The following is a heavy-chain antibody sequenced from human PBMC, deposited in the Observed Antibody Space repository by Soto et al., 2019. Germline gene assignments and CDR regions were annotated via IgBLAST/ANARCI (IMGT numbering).Heavy chain of an antibody. D-gene: IGHD3-3*01. V-gene: IGHV3-48*03. CDR1: GSTFSRYE. Sequence: EEQLVESGGGLVQPGGSLRLSCAASGSTFSRYEMNWVRQAPGKGLEWVSYISGSSSMIYYADSVKGRFTISRDNAKNSLYLQMNSLRAEDTAVYYCANDFWSGYYYGMDVWGQGTTVTVSS. J-gene: IGHJ6*02. CDR3: ANDFWSGYYYGMDV. CDR2: ISGSSSMI.